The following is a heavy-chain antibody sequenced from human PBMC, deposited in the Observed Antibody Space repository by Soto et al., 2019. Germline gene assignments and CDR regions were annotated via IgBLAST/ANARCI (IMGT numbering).Heavy chain of an antibody. CDR3: ARGARDYTTPFDY. Sequence: XGTLDLTCTVAGASISSYYWSGIRQPPGKGLEWIGYVHYSGSTNFNPSLKSRVTMSVDTSKNQFSLKVTSVTAADTAVYFCARGARDYTTPFDYWGQGTLVTVSS. J-gene: IGHJ4*02. CDR1: GASISSYY. D-gene: IGHD4-4*01. V-gene: IGHV4-59*01. CDR2: VHYSGST.